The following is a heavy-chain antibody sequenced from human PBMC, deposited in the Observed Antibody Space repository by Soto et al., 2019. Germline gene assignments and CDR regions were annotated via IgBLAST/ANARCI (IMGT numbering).Heavy chain of an antibody. CDR2: IYHSGST. Sequence: PSETLSLTCAVSGGSISSSNWWNWVRQPPGKGLEWIGEIYHSGSTNYNPSLKSRVTISVDKSKNQFSLKLSSVTAADTAVYYCAREAAYYYDSSGYNLVNWFDPWGQGTLVPVSS. CDR1: GGSISSSNW. CDR3: AREAAYYYDSSGYNLVNWFDP. J-gene: IGHJ5*02. V-gene: IGHV4-4*02. D-gene: IGHD3-22*01.